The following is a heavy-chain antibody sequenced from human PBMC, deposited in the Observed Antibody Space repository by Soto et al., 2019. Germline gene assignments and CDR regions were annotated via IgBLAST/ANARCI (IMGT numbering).Heavy chain of an antibody. J-gene: IGHJ6*02. Sequence: EVQLLESGGGLVQPGGSLRLSCAASGFTFSNYAMSWVRQAPGNGLEWVSPISGSGENTYYADSVKGRFTISSDNSKSPLYLQMNNLRAEDTAVYYCAKARGQSYYHAMDVWGQGTTVIVSS. CDR1: GFTFSNYA. CDR3: AKARGQSYYHAMDV. CDR2: ISGSGENT. V-gene: IGHV3-23*01.